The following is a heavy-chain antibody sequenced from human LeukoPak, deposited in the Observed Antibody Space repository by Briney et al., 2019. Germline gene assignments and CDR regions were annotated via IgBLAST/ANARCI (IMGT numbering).Heavy chain of an antibody. CDR2: ISHDGTNK. CDR1: GVTFRTYG. J-gene: IGHJ3*02. D-gene: IGHD6-13*01. CDR3: ASDRNSFGIASSSWSHDAYAFDI. V-gene: IGHV3-30*03. Sequence: GRSLRLSCAASGVTFRTYGMHWVRQAPGKALEWVAGISHDGTNKYYADSVKGRFTISRDDSKNTLYLQMNSLRAEDTAVYYCASDRNSFGIASSSWSHDAYAFDIWGQGTMVTVSS.